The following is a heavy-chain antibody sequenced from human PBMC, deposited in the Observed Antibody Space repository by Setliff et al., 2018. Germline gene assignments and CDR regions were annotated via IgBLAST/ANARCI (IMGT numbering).Heavy chain of an antibody. V-gene: IGHV1-69*13. J-gene: IGHJ6*01. D-gene: IGHD3-3*01. Sequence: SVKVSCKASGGTFSSYTITWVRQAPGQGLEWMGGIIPIFDTRNYAQKFQGRVNITADESTSTAYMELRSLRSDDTAVYYCARERIYDGLNYNGMDVWGQGTTVTVSS. CDR2: IIPIFDTR. CDR3: ARERIYDGLNYNGMDV. CDR1: GGTFSSYT.